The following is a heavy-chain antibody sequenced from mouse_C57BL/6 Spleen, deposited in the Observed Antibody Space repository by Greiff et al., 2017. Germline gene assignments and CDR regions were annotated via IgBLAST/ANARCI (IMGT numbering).Heavy chain of an antibody. J-gene: IGHJ2*01. Sequence: EVQLQQSGPELVKPGASVTIPCKASGYTFTDYNMDWVKQSHGKSHEWIGDINPNNGGTIYNPKFKGKATLTVDKSSSTAYMELRSLTFEDTAVYYCARRVVYFDYWGQGTTLTVSS. CDR1: GYTFTDYN. CDR3: ARRVVYFDY. D-gene: IGHD1-1*02. V-gene: IGHV1-18*01. CDR2: INPNNGGT.